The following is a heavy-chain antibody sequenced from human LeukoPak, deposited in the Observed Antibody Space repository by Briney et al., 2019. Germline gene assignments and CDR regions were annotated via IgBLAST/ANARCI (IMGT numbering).Heavy chain of an antibody. D-gene: IGHD1-26*01. CDR3: ARDAGWGGSYWPRDY. J-gene: IGHJ4*02. V-gene: IGHV1-18*01. CDR1: GYTFTSYG. Sequence: GASVKVSCKPSGYTFTSYGISWVRQAPGQGLEWMGWISAYNGNTNYAQKLQGRVTMTTDTSTSTAYMELRSLRSDDTAVYYCARDAGWGGSYWPRDYWGQGTLVTVSS. CDR2: ISAYNGNT.